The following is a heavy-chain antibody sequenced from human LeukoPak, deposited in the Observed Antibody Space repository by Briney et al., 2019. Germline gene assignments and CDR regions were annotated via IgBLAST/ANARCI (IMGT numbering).Heavy chain of an antibody. D-gene: IGHD2-2*01. J-gene: IGHJ5*01. CDR3: ARQTKVVSTANRNNWFDS. CDR1: GGSISSSNW. V-gene: IGHV4-59*08. CDR2: IYYSGST. Sequence: PSETLSLTCAVSGGSISSSNWWSWIRQPPGKGLEWIGYIYYSGSTNYNPSLKSRVTISVDTSKNQFSLHLSSVTPDDAAIYFCARQTKVVSTANRNNWFDSWGQGTLVTVSS.